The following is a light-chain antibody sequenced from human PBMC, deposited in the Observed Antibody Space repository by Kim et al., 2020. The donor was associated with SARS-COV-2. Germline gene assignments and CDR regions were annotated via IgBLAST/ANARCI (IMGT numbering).Light chain of an antibody. CDR2: EDD. CDR1: SGSIDENY. CDR3: QSYNRDNVL. J-gene: IGLJ2*01. Sequence: GKAVTISVTRSSGSIDENYVQWYQQRPGGVPTTVIYEDDQRPSGVSDRFSGSIDNSSNSASLTISGLRTEDEADYYCQSYNRDNVLFGGGTKVTVL. V-gene: IGLV6-57*03.